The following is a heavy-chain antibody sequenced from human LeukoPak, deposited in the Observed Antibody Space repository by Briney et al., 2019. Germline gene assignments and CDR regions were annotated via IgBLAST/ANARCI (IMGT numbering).Heavy chain of an antibody. CDR2: TYYRSKWYN. J-gene: IGHJ3*02. CDR3: ARGLVVGVAFDI. Sequence: SQTLSLTCAISGDSVSNNDAAWNWIRQSPSRGLEWLGRTYYRSKWYNEYEVSVKSRITINPETTKNQFSLHLNSVTPEDTAVYYCARGLVVGVAFDIWGQGTMVTVSS. CDR1: GDSVSNNDAA. D-gene: IGHD2-15*01. V-gene: IGHV6-1*01.